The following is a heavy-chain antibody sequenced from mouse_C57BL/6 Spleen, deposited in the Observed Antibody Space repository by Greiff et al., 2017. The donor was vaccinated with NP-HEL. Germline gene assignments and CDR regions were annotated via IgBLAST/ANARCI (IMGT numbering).Heavy chain of an antibody. CDR2: IDPSDSYT. V-gene: IGHV1-69*01. CDR3: ARRGYYYGSSYPWYFDV. CDR1: GYTFTSYW. J-gene: IGHJ1*03. Sequence: QVQLQQPGAELVMPGASVKLSCKASGYTFTSYWMHWVKQRPGQGLEWIGEIDPSDSYTNYNQKFKGKSTLTVDKSSSPASIPLSSLTSEDSAVYYCARRGYYYGSSYPWYFDVWGTGTTVTVSS. D-gene: IGHD1-1*01.